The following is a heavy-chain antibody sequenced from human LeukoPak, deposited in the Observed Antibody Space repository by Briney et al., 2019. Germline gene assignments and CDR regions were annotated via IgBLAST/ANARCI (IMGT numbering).Heavy chain of an antibody. CDR2: IISSSSYI. CDR3: ARDFSFCGGDCNAFDI. CDR1: GFTFSSYA. D-gene: IGHD2-21*02. V-gene: IGHV3-21*01. Sequence: PGGSLRLSCAASGFTFSSYAMSWVRQAPGKGLEWVSSIISSSSYIYYADSVKGRFTIARDNAKNSLYLQMNSLRAADTAVYYCARDFSFCGGDCNAFDIWGQGTMVTVSS. J-gene: IGHJ3*02.